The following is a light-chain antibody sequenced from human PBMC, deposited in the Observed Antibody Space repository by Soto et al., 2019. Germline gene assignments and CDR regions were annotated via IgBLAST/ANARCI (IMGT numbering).Light chain of an antibody. CDR2: DAS. V-gene: IGKV3-11*01. CDR1: QSVSSY. Sequence: EIVLTQSPATLSLSPGERATLSCRASQSVSSYLAWYQQQPGQAPRLLIYDASNRATGIPARFSGSGFGTDFTLTISSLEPEDFAVYYCQQRSNWPPRYTFGQGTKLEIK. J-gene: IGKJ2*01. CDR3: QQRSNWPPRYT.